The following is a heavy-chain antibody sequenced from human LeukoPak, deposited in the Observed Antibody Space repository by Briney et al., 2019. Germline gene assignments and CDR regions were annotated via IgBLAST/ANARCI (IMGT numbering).Heavy chain of an antibody. CDR3: ARGVNDYDVLTGE. CDR1: GGSFNGYY. CDR2: TNHSGST. D-gene: IGHD3-9*01. J-gene: IGHJ4*02. Sequence: SETLSLTCAVYGGSFNGYYWSWIRQPPGKGLEWIGETNHSGSTNYIPSLKSRVTISVDTSKNQFSLKLSSVTAADTATYYCARGVNDYDVLTGEWGQGTLVTVSS. V-gene: IGHV4-34*01.